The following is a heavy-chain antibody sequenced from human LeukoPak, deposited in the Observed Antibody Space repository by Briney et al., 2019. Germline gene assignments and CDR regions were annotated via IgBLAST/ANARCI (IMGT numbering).Heavy chain of an antibody. CDR2: INHSGST. CDR1: GGSFSGYY. CDR3: ARGIYWNYGSGTNYMDV. D-gene: IGHD1-7*01. Sequence: SETLSLTCAVYGGSFSGYYWSWIRQPPGKGLEWIGEINHSGSTNYNPSLKSRVTISVDTSKNQFSLKLSPVTAADTAVYYCARGIYWNYGSGTNYMDVWGKGTTVTVSS. V-gene: IGHV4-34*01. J-gene: IGHJ6*03.